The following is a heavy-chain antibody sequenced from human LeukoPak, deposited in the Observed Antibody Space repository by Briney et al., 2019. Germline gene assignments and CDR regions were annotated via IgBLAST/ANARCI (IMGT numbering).Heavy chain of an antibody. CDR3: TRAPYSGYFWGFDY. CDR2: IRSKAYGGTT. V-gene: IGHV3-49*04. J-gene: IGHJ4*02. Sequence: PGGSLRLSCTASGFTFGDYAMSWVRQAPGKGLEWVGFIRSKAYGGTTEYAASVKGRFTISRDDSKGIAYLQMNSLKTEDTAVYYCTRAPYSGYFWGFDYWGQGTLVTVSS. CDR1: GFTFGDYA. D-gene: IGHD5-12*01.